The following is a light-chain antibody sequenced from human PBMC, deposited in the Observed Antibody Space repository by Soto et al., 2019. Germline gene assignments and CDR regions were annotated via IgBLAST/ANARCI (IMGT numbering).Light chain of an antibody. CDR1: GGSIASNF. J-gene: IGLJ3*02. Sequence: NFMLTQPHSVSESPGKTVTISCTGIGGSIASNFVQWYQLRPGSAPTTVIYEDDQRPSGVPDRFSGSIDTSSNSASLIISGLKTEDEADYYCQSYGSSDHWVFGGGTKLTVL. CDR3: QSYGSSDHWV. V-gene: IGLV6-57*02. CDR2: EDD.